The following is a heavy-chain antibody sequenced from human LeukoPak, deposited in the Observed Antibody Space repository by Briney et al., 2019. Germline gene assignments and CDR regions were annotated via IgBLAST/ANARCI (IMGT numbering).Heavy chain of an antibody. CDR3: ASVRSPSYYYYGMDV. J-gene: IGHJ6*02. CDR2: ISYDGSNK. V-gene: IGHV3-30*03. Sequence: GGSLRLSCAASGFTFSSYGMHWVRQAPGKGLEWVAVISYDGSNKYYADSVKGRFTISRDNSKNTLYLQMNSLRAEDTAAYYCASVRSPSYYYYGMDVWGQGTTVTVSS. CDR1: GFTFSSYG. D-gene: IGHD4-11*01.